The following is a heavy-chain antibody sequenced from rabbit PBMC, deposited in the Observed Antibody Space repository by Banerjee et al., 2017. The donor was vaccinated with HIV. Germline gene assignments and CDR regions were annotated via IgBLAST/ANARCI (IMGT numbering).Heavy chain of an antibody. J-gene: IGHJ4*01. CDR1: GFSFSSSYW. D-gene: IGHD6-1*01. CDR3: ARAYTGDAYAFKL. V-gene: IGHV1S45*01. CDR2: IGAGSGST. Sequence: QEQLVESGGGLVQPEGSLTLTCTASGFSFSSSYWICWVRQAPGKGLEWIGCIGAGSGSTYYATWAKGRFTISKTSSTTVTLQMTSLTAADTATYFCARAYTGDAYAFKLWGQGTLVTVS.